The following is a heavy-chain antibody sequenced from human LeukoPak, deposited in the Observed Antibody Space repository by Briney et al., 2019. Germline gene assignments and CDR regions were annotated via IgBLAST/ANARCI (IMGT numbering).Heavy chain of an antibody. CDR1: GFTFSSYA. D-gene: IGHD5-12*01. Sequence: PGGSLRLSCAASGFTFSSYAMSWVRQAPGKGLEWVSAISGSGGSTYYADSVKGRFTISRDNSKNTLYLQMNSLRAEGTAVYYCAKGAISGYDWVHYFDYWGQGTLVTVSS. CDR2: ISGSGGST. CDR3: AKGAISGYDWVHYFDY. J-gene: IGHJ4*02. V-gene: IGHV3-23*01.